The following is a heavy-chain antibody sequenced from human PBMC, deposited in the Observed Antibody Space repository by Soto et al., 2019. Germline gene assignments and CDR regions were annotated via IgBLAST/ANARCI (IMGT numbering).Heavy chain of an antibody. Sequence: QVQLQESGPGLVKPSQTLSLTCTVSGGSISSGDYYWSWIRQPPGKGLEWIGNIYYSGSTYYNPSLKSRVTISIDTSMYQFSLKLSSVTAADAAVYYFASRKSSPFFDCWAQGTLVTFSS. V-gene: IGHV4-30-4*01. D-gene: IGHD3-10*01. J-gene: IGHJ4*02. CDR3: ASRKSSPFFDC. CDR1: GGSISSGDYY. CDR2: IYYSGST.